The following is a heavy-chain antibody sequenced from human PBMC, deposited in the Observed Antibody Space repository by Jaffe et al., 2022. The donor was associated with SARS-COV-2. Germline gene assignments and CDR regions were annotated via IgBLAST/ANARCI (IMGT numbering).Heavy chain of an antibody. CDR3: ARINSGVTTGDAFDI. J-gene: IGHJ3*02. D-gene: IGHD4-17*01. V-gene: IGHV3-7*01. CDR1: GFPFSRNW. Sequence: EVQLAESGGGLVQPGGSLRLSCAASGFPFSRNWMTWVRQAPGKGLEWVANIKEDGSEKYYVGSVKGRFTISRDNARNSLFLQMNSLRDEDTAVYYCARINSGVTTGDAFDIWGQGTMVTVSS. CDR2: IKEDGSEK.